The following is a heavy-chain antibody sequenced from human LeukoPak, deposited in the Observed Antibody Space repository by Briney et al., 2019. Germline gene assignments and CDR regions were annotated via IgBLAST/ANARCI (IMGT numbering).Heavy chain of an antibody. V-gene: IGHV3-30*04. CDR1: GFTFSSYA. D-gene: IGHD3-22*01. CDR3: ARDQNSSGYSYSYYFDY. J-gene: IGHJ4*02. Sequence: GRSLRLSCAASGFTFSSYAMHWVRQAPGKGLEWVAVISYDGSNKYYADSVKGRFTISRDNSKNTLYLQMNSLRAEDTAVYYCARDQNSSGYSYSYYFDYWGQGTPVTVSS. CDR2: ISYDGSNK.